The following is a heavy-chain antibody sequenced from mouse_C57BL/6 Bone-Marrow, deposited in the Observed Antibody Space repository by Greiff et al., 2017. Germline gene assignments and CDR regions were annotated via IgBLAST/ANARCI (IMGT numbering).Heavy chain of an antibody. D-gene: IGHD2-5*01. V-gene: IGHV1-55*01. CDR2: IYPGSGST. J-gene: IGHJ4*01. CDR1: GYTFTSYW. CDR3: ARGGSYYSNYYAMDY. Sequence: QVQLQQPGAELVKPGASVKMSCKASGYTFTSYWITWVKQRPGQGLEWIGDIYPGSGSTNYTEKFKSKATLTVDTSSSTAYMQLSSLTSEDSAVYCCARGGSYYSNYYAMDYWGQGTSVTVSS.